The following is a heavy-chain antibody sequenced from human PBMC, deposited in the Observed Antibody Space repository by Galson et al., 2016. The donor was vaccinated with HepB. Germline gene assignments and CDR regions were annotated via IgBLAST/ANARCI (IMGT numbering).Heavy chain of an antibody. J-gene: IGHJ6*02. CDR2: MNPDSGNT. CDR1: GYTFTSYD. Sequence: SVKVSCKASGYTFTSYDINWVRQATGQGLEWMGWMNPDSGNTVYAQKFQGRITMTRNTSISTAYMELSSLRSEDTAVDYCARRRAYCSGGSCSSDYSYYGMDVWGQGTTVTVSS. V-gene: IGHV1-8*01. D-gene: IGHD2-15*01. CDR3: ARRRAYCSGGSCSSDYSYYGMDV.